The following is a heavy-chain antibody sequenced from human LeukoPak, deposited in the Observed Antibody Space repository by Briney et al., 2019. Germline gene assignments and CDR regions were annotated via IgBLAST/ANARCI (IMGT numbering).Heavy chain of an antibody. D-gene: IGHD2-8*02. Sequence: SETLSLTCTVSGGSISSSSYYWGWICQPPGKGLEWIGSIYYSGSTYYNPSLKSRVTISVDTSKNQFSLKLSSVTAADTAAYYCASVVGYGYYFDYWGQGTLVTVSS. CDR3: ASVVGYGYYFDY. V-gene: IGHV4-39*07. CDR2: IYYSGST. CDR1: GGSISSSSYY. J-gene: IGHJ4*01.